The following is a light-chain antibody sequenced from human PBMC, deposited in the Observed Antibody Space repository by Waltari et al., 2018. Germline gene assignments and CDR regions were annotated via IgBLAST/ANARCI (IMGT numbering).Light chain of an antibody. J-gene: IGKJ3*01. CDR1: QRINPY. V-gene: IGKV1-39*01. Sequence: DIQMTQSPSSLSAPVGDSVTITCRAIQRINPYLNWYQRKPGEAPKLLIYGASTLESGVPSRFSGSGSGTDFTLTISSLQPEDFATYYCQQGYRIPLAFGPGAKVEMK. CDR3: QQGYRIPLA. CDR2: GAS.